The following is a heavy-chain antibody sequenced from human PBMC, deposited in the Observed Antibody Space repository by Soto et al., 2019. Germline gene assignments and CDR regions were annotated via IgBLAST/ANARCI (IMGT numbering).Heavy chain of an antibody. D-gene: IGHD6-19*01. Sequence: SETLSLTCAVSGYSISSGYYWGWIRQPPGKGLEWIGSIYHSGSTYYNPSLKSRVTISVDTSRNQFSLKPSSVTAADTAVYYCARYLRQWLFDYWGQGTLVTVS. CDR1: GYSISSGYY. V-gene: IGHV4-38-2*01. J-gene: IGHJ4*02. CDR2: IYHSGST. CDR3: ARYLRQWLFDY.